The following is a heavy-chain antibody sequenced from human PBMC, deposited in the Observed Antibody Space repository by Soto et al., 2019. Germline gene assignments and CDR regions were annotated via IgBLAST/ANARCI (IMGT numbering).Heavy chain of an antibody. J-gene: IGHJ3*02. V-gene: IGHV3-23*01. D-gene: IGHD3-22*01. Sequence: GGSLRLSCVASGFTFSSHAMSWVRQVPGKGLEWVSSISDGGGSTYYADSVKGPFTVSRDNSKNTVYLQMNSLRVEDTAVYYCAKRVYDSRGYYAAFDIWGQGTMVTVSS. CDR1: GFTFSSHA. CDR3: AKRVYDSRGYYAAFDI. CDR2: ISDGGGST.